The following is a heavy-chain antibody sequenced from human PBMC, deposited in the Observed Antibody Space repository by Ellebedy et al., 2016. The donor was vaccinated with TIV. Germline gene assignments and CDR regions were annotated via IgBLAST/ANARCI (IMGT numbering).Heavy chain of an antibody. CDR3: VREGSGYCTYSLCPPELGTFDV. J-gene: IGHJ3*01. V-gene: IGHV3-53*01. CDR2: LYRNGDT. D-gene: IGHD2-8*01. CDR1: GFNVGANH. Sequence: GESLKISXAASGFNVGANHMSWVRQAPGKGLEWVSSLYRNGDTYYADAVKGRFSISRDNSKNTLSLQMSSLRVEDTALYYCVREGSGYCTYSLCPPELGTFDVWGQGTMVTVSS.